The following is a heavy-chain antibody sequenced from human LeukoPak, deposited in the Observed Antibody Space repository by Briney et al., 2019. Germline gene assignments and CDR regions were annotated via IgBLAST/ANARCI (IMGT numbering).Heavy chain of an antibody. CDR1: GGSFSGYY. Sequence: SETLSLTCAVYGGSFSGYYWSWIRQPPGKGLEWIGEINHSGSTNYNPSLKSRVTISVDTSKNQFSLKLSSVTAADTAVYYCARWAVVVPAANPSGMDVWGQGTTVTVSS. J-gene: IGHJ6*02. CDR2: INHSGST. V-gene: IGHV4-34*01. D-gene: IGHD2-2*01. CDR3: ARWAVVVPAANPSGMDV.